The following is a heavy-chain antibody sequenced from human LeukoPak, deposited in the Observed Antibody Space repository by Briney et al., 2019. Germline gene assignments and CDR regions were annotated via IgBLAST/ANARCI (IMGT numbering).Heavy chain of an antibody. D-gene: IGHD4-17*01. V-gene: IGHV3-33*01. CDR1: GFTFNRFG. CDR2: IWHDGYDK. CDR3: ARVRALWAYYFDY. J-gene: IGHJ4*02. Sequence: GGSLRLSCAASGFTFNRFGMHWVRQAPGKGLDWVAVIWHDGYDKYYADSVKGRFTISRDNSKNTLYLQMNSLRAEDTAVYYCARVRALWAYYFDYWGQGTLVTASS.